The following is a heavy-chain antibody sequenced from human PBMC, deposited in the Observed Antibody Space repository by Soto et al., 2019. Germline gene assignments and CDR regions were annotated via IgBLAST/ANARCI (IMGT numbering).Heavy chain of an antibody. CDR3: AREDRSSIAARYFH. Sequence: QVQLVESGGGVVQPGRSLRLSCAASGFTFSSYAMHWVRQAPGKGLEWVAVISYDGSNKYYADSVKGRFTISRDNSKNTLYLPMTSLRAEDTAVYYCAREDRSSIAARYFHWGQGTLVTVSS. D-gene: IGHD6-6*01. V-gene: IGHV3-30-3*01. CDR2: ISYDGSNK. J-gene: IGHJ4*02. CDR1: GFTFSSYA.